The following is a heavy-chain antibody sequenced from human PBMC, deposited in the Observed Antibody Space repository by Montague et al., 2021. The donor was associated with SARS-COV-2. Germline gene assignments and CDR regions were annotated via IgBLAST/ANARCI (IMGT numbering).Heavy chain of an antibody. Sequence: SRRLSCAASGFPFSTFWMTLVRQVPGKGLEWVANIKQDGSEKYYLDSVKGRFTISRDNAKNSLYLQLDSLRAEDTAVYYCARGYDSSGYQYWGQGTLVTVSS. D-gene: IGHD3-22*01. J-gene: IGHJ4*02. CDR1: GFPFSTFW. CDR3: ARGYDSSGYQY. V-gene: IGHV3-7*05. CDR2: IKQDGSEK.